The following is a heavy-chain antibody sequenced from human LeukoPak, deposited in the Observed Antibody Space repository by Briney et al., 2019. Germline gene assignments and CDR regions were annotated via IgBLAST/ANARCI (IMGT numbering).Heavy chain of an antibody. CDR1: GGSIDGRSYN. D-gene: IGHD2-15*01. CDR3: ARFVSIRGGIHLNYFDS. CDR2: IYDGLSA. V-gene: IGHV4-39*01. Sequence: PSETLSLTCAVSGGSIDGRSYNWGWVRQPPGKGLEWIGSIYDGLSAYYNPSLKSRVTISIDMSKKQFSLNLNSATAADSAVYYCARFVSIRGGIHLNYFDSWGQGRLVTVSS. J-gene: IGHJ4*02.